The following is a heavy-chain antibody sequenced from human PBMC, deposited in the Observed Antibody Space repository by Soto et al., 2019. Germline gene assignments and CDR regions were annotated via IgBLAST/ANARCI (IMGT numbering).Heavy chain of an antibody. CDR1: GFTFSSYA. CDR3: AKIGYCSGGSCYSFDTWPSFDY. D-gene: IGHD2-15*01. J-gene: IGHJ4*02. CDR2: ISGSGGST. V-gene: IGHV3-23*01. Sequence: GGSLRLSCAASGFTFSSYAMSWVRQAPGKGLEWVSAISGSGGSTYYADSVKGRFTISRDNSKNTLYLQMNSLRAEDTAVYYCAKIGYCSGGSCYSFDTWPSFDYWGQGTLVTVSS.